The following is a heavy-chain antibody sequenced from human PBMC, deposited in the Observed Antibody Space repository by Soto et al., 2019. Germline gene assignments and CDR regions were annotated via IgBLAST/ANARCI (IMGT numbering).Heavy chain of an antibody. Sequence: GASVKVSCKASGGTFSSYAMSWVRQAPGQGLEWMGGIIHIFGTANYAQKFQGRVTITADESTSTAYMELSSLRSEDTAVYYCARADRLYCTNGVCYFNAFDIWGQGTMVTVSS. CDR2: IIHIFGTA. D-gene: IGHD2-8*01. J-gene: IGHJ3*02. CDR1: GGTFSSYA. V-gene: IGHV1-69*13. CDR3: ARADRLYCTNGVCYFNAFDI.